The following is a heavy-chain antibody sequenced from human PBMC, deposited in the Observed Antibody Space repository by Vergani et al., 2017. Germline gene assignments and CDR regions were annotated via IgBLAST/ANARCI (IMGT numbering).Heavy chain of an antibody. CDR1: GGSISSYY. J-gene: IGHJ4*02. D-gene: IGHD3-3*01. CDR3: ARYDFWSGYFDY. Sequence: QVQLQESGPGLVKPSETLSLTCTVSGGSISSYYWSGIRQPPGKGLEWIGYIYYSGSTNYNPPLKSLVTISVDTSKNQCSLKLSSVTAADTAVYYCARYDFWSGYFDYWGQGTLVTVSS. CDR2: IYYSGST. V-gene: IGHV4-59*01.